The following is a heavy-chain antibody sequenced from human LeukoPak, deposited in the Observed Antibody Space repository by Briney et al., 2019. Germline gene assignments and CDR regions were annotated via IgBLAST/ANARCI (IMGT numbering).Heavy chain of an antibody. D-gene: IGHD3-10*01. Sequence: ASVKVSCKASGYTLTGYYMHWVRQAPGQGLEWMGRINPNSGGTNYAQKFQGRVTMTRDTSISTAYMELSRLRSDDTAVYYCARSGGSGRSEPTNWGQGTLVTVSS. CDR2: INPNSGGT. V-gene: IGHV1-2*06. J-gene: IGHJ4*02. CDR3: ARSGGSGRSEPTN. CDR1: GYTLTGYY.